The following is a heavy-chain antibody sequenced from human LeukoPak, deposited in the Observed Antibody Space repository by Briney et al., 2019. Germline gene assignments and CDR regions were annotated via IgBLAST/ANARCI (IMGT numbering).Heavy chain of an antibody. Sequence: GASVKVSCKASGYTFTSYGISWVRQAPGQGLEWMGWISAYNGNTNYAQKLQGRVTMTTDTSTSTAYMELRSLRSDDTAVYYCARVTKATVVRYNWFDPWGQGTLVTVSS. CDR3: ARVTKATVVRYNWFDP. J-gene: IGHJ5*02. CDR2: ISAYNGNT. D-gene: IGHD4-23*01. V-gene: IGHV1-18*01. CDR1: GYTFTSYG.